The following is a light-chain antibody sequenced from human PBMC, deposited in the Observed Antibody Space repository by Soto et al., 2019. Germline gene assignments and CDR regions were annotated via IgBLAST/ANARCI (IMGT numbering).Light chain of an antibody. CDR2: QDS. J-gene: IGLJ1*01. CDR1: KLGDKY. V-gene: IGLV3-1*01. CDR3: QAWDSSTAHV. Sequence: SYELTQPPSVSVSPGQTASITCSGDKLGDKYACWYQQTPGQSPVLVIYQDSKRPSGIPERFSGSNSGNTATLTISGTQAMDEADYYCQAWDSSTAHVFGTGTKLTVL.